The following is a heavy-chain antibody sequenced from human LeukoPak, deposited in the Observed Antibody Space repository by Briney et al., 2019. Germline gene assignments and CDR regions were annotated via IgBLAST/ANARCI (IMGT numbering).Heavy chain of an antibody. CDR2: ISSSGSTI. D-gene: IGHD1-26*01. Sequence: LSLTCTVSGGSISSGDYYMSWIRQAPGKGLEWVSYISSSGSTIYYADSVKGRFTISRDNAKNSLYLQMNSLRAEDTAVYYCARFQGGGSYTTYAFDIWGQGTMVTVSS. V-gene: IGHV3-11*01. CDR3: ARFQGGGSYTTYAFDI. CDR1: GGSISSGDYY. J-gene: IGHJ3*02.